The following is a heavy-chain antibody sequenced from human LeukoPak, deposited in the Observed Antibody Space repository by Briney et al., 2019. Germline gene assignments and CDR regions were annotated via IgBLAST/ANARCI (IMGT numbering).Heavy chain of an antibody. V-gene: IGHV4-59*01. Sequence: SETLSLTCTVSGGSISSYYWSWIRQPPGKGLEWIGYIYYSGSTNYNPSLKSRVTISVDTSKNQFSLKLSSVTAADTAVYYCARGVSNGASNYYYYMDVWGKGTTVTVSS. J-gene: IGHJ6*03. CDR2: IYYSGST. D-gene: IGHD6-19*01. CDR3: ARGVSNGASNYYYYMDV. CDR1: GGSISSYY.